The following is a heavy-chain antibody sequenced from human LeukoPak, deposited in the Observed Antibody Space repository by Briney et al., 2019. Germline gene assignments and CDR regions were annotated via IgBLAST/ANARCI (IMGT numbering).Heavy chain of an antibody. J-gene: IGHJ4*02. Sequence: SQTLSLTCTVSGGSISSGGYYWSWIRQHPGKGLEWIGYIYYSGSTYYNPSLKSRVTISVDTSKNQFSLKLSSMTAADTAVYYCARDGVEAAFDYWGQGTLVTVSS. CDR1: GGSISSGGYY. D-gene: IGHD3-3*01. CDR3: ARDGVEAAFDY. CDR2: IYYSGST. V-gene: IGHV4-31*03.